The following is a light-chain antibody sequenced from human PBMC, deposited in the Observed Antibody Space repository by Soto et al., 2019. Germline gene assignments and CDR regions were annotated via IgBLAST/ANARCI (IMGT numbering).Light chain of an antibody. CDR3: QQSYSTPSIT. CDR1: QSIYNY. CDR2: SAS. V-gene: IGKV1-39*01. Sequence: DKKMNQSPSSLSASVGDRVTITCRASQSIYNYLDWYQQRPGKAPKLLIYSASSLQSGVPSRYSGSGSGTDFTLTISSLQPEDFATYYCQQSYSTPSITFGQGTRLEIK. J-gene: IGKJ5*01.